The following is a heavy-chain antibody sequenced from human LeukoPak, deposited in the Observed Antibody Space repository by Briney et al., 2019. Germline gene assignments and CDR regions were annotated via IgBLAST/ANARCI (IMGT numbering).Heavy chain of an antibody. CDR2: IKYDGSEK. Sequence: GGSLRLSCVVSGLTFRSYWMTWVRQAPGKGPEWVANIKYDGSEKYYVDSMKGRFTISRDNAKNSLFLEMNSLRADDTAVYYCAKIEGSSWNLRDYYYYMDVWGKGTTVTVSS. D-gene: IGHD1-1*01. CDR3: AKIEGSSWNLRDYYYYMDV. CDR1: GLTFRSYW. J-gene: IGHJ6*03. V-gene: IGHV3-7*01.